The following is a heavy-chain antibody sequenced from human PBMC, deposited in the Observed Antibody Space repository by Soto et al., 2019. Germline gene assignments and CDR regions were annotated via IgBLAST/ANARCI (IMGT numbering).Heavy chain of an antibody. CDR1: ELPFNSYS. V-gene: IGHV3-48*01. D-gene: IGHD1-26*01. CDR3: ASGTYFFDY. J-gene: IGHJ4*02. CDR2: ISSNSGAI. Sequence: EVQLVESGGGLVQPGGSLRLSCATSELPFNSYSMNWVRQAPGKGLEWISHISSNSGAIFYAASVKGPFTISRDNAKNSLYLQMTSLRADDTGIYYCASGTYFFDYWGQGSLVTVSS.